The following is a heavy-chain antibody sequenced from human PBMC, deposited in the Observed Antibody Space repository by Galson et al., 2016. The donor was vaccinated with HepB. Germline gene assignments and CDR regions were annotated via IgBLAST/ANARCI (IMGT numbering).Heavy chain of an antibody. CDR2: ISAYNSNT. J-gene: IGHJ4*02. D-gene: IGHD1-26*01. CDR3: ATSLRGGYGGY. CDR1: GYTFTSYA. Sequence: SVKVSCKASGYTFTSYAISWVRQAPGQGLEWMGWISAYNSNTNYAQTVQGRVTLTTDTSASTAYMELTSLRSDDTAVYYCATSLRGGYGGYWGQGTLVTVSS. V-gene: IGHV1-18*01.